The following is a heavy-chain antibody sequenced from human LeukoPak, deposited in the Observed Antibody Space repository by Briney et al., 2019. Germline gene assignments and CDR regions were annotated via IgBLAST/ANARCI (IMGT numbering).Heavy chain of an antibody. V-gene: IGHV6-1*01. CDR3: AREEVTATYNWFDP. Sequence: SQTLSLTCAISGDSVSSNSAAWNWIRQSPARGLEWLGRTYYRSKWYNDYAVSVKSRITINPDTSKNQFSLQLNSATPEDTAVYYCAREEVTATYNWFDPWGQGTLVTVSS. J-gene: IGHJ5*02. D-gene: IGHD2-15*01. CDR1: GDSVSSNSAA. CDR2: TYYRSKWYN.